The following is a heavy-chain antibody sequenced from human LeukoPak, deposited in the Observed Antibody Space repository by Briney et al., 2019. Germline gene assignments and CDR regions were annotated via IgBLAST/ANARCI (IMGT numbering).Heavy chain of an antibody. Sequence: SETLSLTCTVSGGSISYFYWSWIRQPAGKGLEWIGRIYTSGSTNYNPSLKSRVTMSVDTSKKQFSLKLSSVTAADTAVYYCARVRGSSGSYEYYHYMDVWGKGTTITISS. J-gene: IGHJ6*03. CDR2: IYTSGST. CDR1: GGSISYFY. D-gene: IGHD1-26*01. CDR3: ARVRGSSGSYEYYHYMDV. V-gene: IGHV4-4*07.